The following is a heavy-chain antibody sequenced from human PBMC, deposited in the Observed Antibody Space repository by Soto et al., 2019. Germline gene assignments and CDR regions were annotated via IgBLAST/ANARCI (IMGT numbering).Heavy chain of an antibody. V-gene: IGHV3-23*01. D-gene: IGHD2-2*01. CDR1: GFTFSTHA. J-gene: IGHJ6*02. CDR3: AKDPPWTVGPLAMDV. CDR2: FSGSGGNI. Sequence: EVQLLESGGGLVQPGGSLRLSCVASGFTFSTHAMSWVRQAPGKGLERVSTFSGSGGNIYYAESVKGRLTISRDDSKNTLYLQMNSLRVEDTAGYYCAKDPPWTVGPLAMDVWGQGTTVTVSS.